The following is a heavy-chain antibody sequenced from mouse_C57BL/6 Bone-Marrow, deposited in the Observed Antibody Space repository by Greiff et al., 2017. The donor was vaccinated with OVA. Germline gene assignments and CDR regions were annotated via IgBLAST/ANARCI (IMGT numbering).Heavy chain of an antibody. D-gene: IGHD2-3*01. CDR1: GYTFTSYW. CDR3: ARSGDGY. V-gene: IGHV1-50*01. J-gene: IGHJ2*01. Sequence: QVQLQQPGAELVKPGASVQLSCKASGYTFTSYWMQWVKQRPGQGLEWIGEIDPSDSYTNYNQKFKGKATLTVDTSSSTAYMQLSSLTSEDSAVYYCARSGDGYWGQGTTLTVSS. CDR2: IDPSDSYT.